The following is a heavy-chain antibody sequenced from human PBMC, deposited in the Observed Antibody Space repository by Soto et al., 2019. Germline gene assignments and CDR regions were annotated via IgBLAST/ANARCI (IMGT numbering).Heavy chain of an antibody. CDR1: GDSIGRSGNY. Sequence: SETLSLTCTVSGDSIGRSGNYWGWLRQPPGKGLEWIGYIYYSGSTNYNPSLKSRVTISVDTSKNQFSLKLSSVTAADTAVYYCARGVYDYVWGSYRIYYFDYWGQGTLVTVSS. D-gene: IGHD3-16*02. CDR3: ARGVYDYVWGSYRIYYFDY. CDR2: IYYSGST. V-gene: IGHV4-61*08. J-gene: IGHJ4*02.